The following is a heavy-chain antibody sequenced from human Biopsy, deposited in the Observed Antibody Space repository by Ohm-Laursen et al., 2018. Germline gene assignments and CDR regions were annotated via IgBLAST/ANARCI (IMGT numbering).Heavy chain of an antibody. V-gene: IGHV4-59*01. CDR3: ARATNSTGWPYHYFYGMDV. D-gene: IGHD2/OR15-2a*01. CDR2: IYYSGST. Sequence: SETLSLTCTVSGGSISSDYWSWIRQTPGKGLEWIGYIYYSGSTNYNPSLKSRVTISVDTSKNQFSLRLNPVTAADTAVYYCARATNSTGWPYHYFYGMDVWGQGTTVTVSS. J-gene: IGHJ6*02. CDR1: GGSISSDY.